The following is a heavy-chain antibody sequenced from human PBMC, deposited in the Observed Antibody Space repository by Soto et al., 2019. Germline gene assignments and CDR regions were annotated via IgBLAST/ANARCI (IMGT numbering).Heavy chain of an antibody. D-gene: IGHD3-10*02. CDR1: GFTFSDYY. CDR3: ARRLFSEVSLWDY. Sequence: PGGSLRLSCAASGFTFSDYYMSWIRQAPGKGLEWVSYISSSGSTIYYADSVKGRFTISRDNAKNSLYLQMNSLRAEDTAVYYCARRLFSEVSLWDYWGQGTLVTVSS. CDR2: ISSSGSTI. V-gene: IGHV3-11*01. J-gene: IGHJ4*02.